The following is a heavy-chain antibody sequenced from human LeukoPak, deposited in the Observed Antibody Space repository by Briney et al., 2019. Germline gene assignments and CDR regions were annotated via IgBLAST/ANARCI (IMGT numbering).Heavy chain of an antibody. CDR1: GGSISSSNW. V-gene: IGHV4-4*02. CDR2: IYHSGST. Sequence: SETLSLTCTVSGGSISSSNWWSWVRQPPGKGLEWIGEIYHSGSTNYNPSLKSRVTISVDTSKNQFSLKLSSVTAADTAVYYCATEYDSYPGFDYWGQGTLVTVSS. D-gene: IGHD3-3*01. CDR3: ATEYDSYPGFDY. J-gene: IGHJ4*02.